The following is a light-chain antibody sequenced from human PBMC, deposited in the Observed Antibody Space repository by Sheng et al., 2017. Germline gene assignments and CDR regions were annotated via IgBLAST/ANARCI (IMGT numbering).Light chain of an antibody. Sequence: DIQMTQSPSSLSASVGDRVTITCRASQSISSYLNWYQQKPGKAPKLLIYAASNLQSGFPSTFSGSGSGTDFTLTISSLQPEDFATYYCQQSYTTPFTFGPGTKVEI. V-gene: IGKV1-39*01. CDR2: AAS. J-gene: IGKJ3*01. CDR1: QSISSY. CDR3: QQSYTTPFT.